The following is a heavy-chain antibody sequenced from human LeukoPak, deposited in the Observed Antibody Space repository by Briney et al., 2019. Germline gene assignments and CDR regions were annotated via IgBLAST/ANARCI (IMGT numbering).Heavy chain of an antibody. Sequence: GGSLRLSCAASGFTFSSYWMHWVRQAPGKGLEWVSAISGSGGSTYYADSVKGRFTISRDNSKNTLYLQMNSLRAEDTAVYYCAKDPRVRGVIITFYFDYWGQGTLVTVSS. D-gene: IGHD3-10*01. J-gene: IGHJ4*02. CDR1: GFTFSSYW. V-gene: IGHV3-23*01. CDR3: AKDPRVRGVIITFYFDY. CDR2: ISGSGGST.